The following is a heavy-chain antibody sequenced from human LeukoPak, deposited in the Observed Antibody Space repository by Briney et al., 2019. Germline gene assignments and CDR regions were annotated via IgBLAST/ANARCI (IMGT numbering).Heavy chain of an antibody. J-gene: IGHJ4*02. V-gene: IGHV3-30-3*01. Sequence: PGRSLGLSCAASGFTFSSYAMHWVRQAPGKGLEWVAVISYDGSNKYYADSVKGRFTISRDNSKNTLYLQMNSLRAEDTAVYYCARDRELLHWGQGTLVTVSS. CDR3: ARDRELLH. CDR1: GFTFSSYA. CDR2: ISYDGSNK. D-gene: IGHD3-10*01.